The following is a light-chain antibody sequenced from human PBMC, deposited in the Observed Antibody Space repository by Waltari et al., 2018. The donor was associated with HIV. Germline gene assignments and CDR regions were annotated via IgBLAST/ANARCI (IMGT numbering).Light chain of an antibody. CDR2: EDD. Sequence: NFMLTQPPSVSESPGKTVTISCTRSRGSIASNYVQWHQQRPGSAPTTLIYEDDQRPSGVPDRFSGSIDTSSNSASLTISGLKTEDEADYYCQSFDTSNQWIFGGGTKLTVL. CDR3: QSFDTSNQWI. CDR1: RGSIASNY. V-gene: IGLV6-57*03. J-gene: IGLJ2*01.